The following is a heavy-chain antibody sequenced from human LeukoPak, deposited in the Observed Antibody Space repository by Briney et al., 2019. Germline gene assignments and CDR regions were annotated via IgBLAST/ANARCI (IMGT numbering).Heavy chain of an antibody. CDR3: ARAVVAATPNWFDP. CDR1: GGTSSSYA. Sequence: ASVTVSCKASGGTSSSYAISWVRQAPGQGLEWMGRIIPILGIANYAQKFQGRVTITADKSTSTAYMELSSLRSEDTAVYYCARAVVAATPNWFDPWGQGTLVTVSS. V-gene: IGHV1-69*04. CDR2: IIPILGIA. J-gene: IGHJ5*02. D-gene: IGHD2-15*01.